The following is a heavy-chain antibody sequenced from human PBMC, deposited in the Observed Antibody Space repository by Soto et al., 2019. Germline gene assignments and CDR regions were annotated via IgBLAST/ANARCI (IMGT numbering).Heavy chain of an antibody. J-gene: IGHJ3*02. D-gene: IGHD7-27*01. Sequence: QVQLVQSGAEVKKPGSSVKVSCKVSGGTFNIRWVRQAPGQGLEWMGGIIPVIDKANYARKFQGRVTITADRATNVVYLEMRSLRFEDTAVYYCARGSGADAFDIWGQGTVVTVSS. CDR1: GGTFN. CDR3: ARGSGADAFDI. V-gene: IGHV1-69*06. CDR2: IIPVIDKA.